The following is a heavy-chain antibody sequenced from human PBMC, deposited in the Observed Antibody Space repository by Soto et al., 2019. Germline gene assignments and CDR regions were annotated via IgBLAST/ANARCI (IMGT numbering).Heavy chain of an antibody. Sequence: QVQLVESGGGVVQPERSLRLSCAASGFTFSSYAMHWVRQAPGKGLEWVAVISYDGSNKYYADSVKGRFTISRDNSKNPLYLQMNSLRAEDTAVYYCAREVEQPDAFDIWGQGTMVTVSS. CDR1: GFTFSSYA. CDR3: AREVEQPDAFDI. J-gene: IGHJ3*02. D-gene: IGHD6-13*01. CDR2: ISYDGSNK. V-gene: IGHV3-30-3*01.